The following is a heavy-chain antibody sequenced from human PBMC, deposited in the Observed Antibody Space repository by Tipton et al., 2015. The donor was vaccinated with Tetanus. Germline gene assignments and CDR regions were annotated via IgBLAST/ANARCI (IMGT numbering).Heavy chain of an antibody. CDR2: IYYSRSTS. J-gene: IGHJ4*02. CDR1: GGSISTYDSY. V-gene: IGHV4-39*02. CDR3: ARRSYSGNEPPY. D-gene: IGHD5-12*01. Sequence: TLSLTCTVSGGSISTYDSYWVWIRQSPGEGLEWIGSIYYSRSTSYYNPSLKSRVTISADTSKNHFSLKLSSVTAADTAVYYCARRSYSGNEPPYWGQRTLVTVSS.